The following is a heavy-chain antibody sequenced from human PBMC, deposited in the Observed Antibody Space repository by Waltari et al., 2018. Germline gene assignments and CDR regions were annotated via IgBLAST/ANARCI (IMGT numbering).Heavy chain of an antibody. V-gene: IGHV3-49*03. CDR3: TRGGTMVRGPPDY. CDR1: GFTFGDYA. CDR2: IRSKAYGGKT. J-gene: IGHJ4*02. D-gene: IGHD3-10*01. Sequence: EVQLVESGGGLVQPGRSLRLSCTASGFTFGDYAMSWFRQAPGKGLEWVGFIRSKAYGGKTEYAASVKGRFTISRDDSKSIAYLQMNSLKTEDTAVYYCTRGGTMVRGPPDYWGQGTLVTVSS.